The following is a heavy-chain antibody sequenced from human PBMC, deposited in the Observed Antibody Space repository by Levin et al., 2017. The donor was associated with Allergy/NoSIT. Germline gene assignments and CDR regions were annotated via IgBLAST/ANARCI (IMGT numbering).Heavy chain of an antibody. Sequence: GGSLRLSCAASGFTFSSYWMSWVRQAPGKGLEWVANIKQDGSEKYYVDSVKGRFTISRDNAKNSLYLQMNSLRAEDTAVYYCARYCSSTSCYRDDAFDIWGQGTMVTVSS. CDR2: IKQDGSEK. J-gene: IGHJ3*02. CDR1: GFTFSSYW. CDR3: ARYCSSTSCYRDDAFDI. D-gene: IGHD2-2*02. V-gene: IGHV3-7*01.